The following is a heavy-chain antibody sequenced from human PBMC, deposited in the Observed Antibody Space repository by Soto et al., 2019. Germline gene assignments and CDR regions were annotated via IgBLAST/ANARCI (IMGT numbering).Heavy chain of an antibody. J-gene: IGHJ5*02. CDR2: IGSDAKTQ. Sequence: GGSLRLSCAASECTCRSYCMRWVRQAPGKGLEWVAVIGSDAKTQYYADSVKGRFSISRDTSKNTVSLQMNSLRAEDTAVYYCSRDQSWQDLVWWFDPWGQGTLVTVSS. CDR3: SRDQSWQDLVWWFDP. V-gene: IGHV3-33*08. CDR1: ECTCRSYC. D-gene: IGHD6-13*01.